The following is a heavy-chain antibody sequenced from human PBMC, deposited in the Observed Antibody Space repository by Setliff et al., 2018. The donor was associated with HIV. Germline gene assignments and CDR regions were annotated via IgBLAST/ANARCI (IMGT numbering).Heavy chain of an antibody. CDR2: IFPDDSDT. V-gene: IGHV5-51*01. CDR1: GYSFSDYW. D-gene: IGHD3-22*01. Sequence: SGESLKISCKASGYSFSDYWIGWVRQMPGKGLEWMGIIFPDDSDTRYSPSFQGHVTISADKSISTAYLQWSSLKASDTAIYYCARLGDDNSGYYQFWDQGTLVTVSS. J-gene: IGHJ4*02. CDR3: ARLGDDNSGYYQF.